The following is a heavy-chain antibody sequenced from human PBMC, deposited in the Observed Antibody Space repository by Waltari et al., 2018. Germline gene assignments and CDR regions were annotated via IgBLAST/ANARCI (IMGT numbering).Heavy chain of an antibody. CDR3: ARADTIHDAFDI. CDR2: NYYSGST. CDR1: GGSISSYY. Sequence: QVQLQESGPGLVKPSETLSLTCTVSGGSISSYYWSWIRQPPGKGLEWIGYNYYSGSTNYNPALKSRVTISVDTSKNQFSLKLSSVTAADTAVYYCARADTIHDAFDIWGQGTMVTVSS. J-gene: IGHJ3*02. V-gene: IGHV4-59*01. D-gene: IGHD3-3*01.